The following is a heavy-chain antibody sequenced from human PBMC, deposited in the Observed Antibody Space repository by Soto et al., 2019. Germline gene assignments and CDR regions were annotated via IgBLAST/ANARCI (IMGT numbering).Heavy chain of an antibody. CDR1: GLTFSHYG. D-gene: IGHD3-10*01. CDR2: IWYDGSNK. J-gene: IGHJ4*02. Sequence: PGGSLRLSCAASGLTFSHYGMHWVRQAPGKGLEWVSVIWYDGSNKYYADSVKGRFSISRDNSKNTLYLQMNSLRAEDTAVYYCARNPAPGSGHYYSSDWGQGT. V-gene: IGHV3-33*01. CDR3: ARNPAPGSGHYYSSD.